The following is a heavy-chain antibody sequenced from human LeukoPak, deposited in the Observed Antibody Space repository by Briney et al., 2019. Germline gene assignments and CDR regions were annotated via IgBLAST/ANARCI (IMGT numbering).Heavy chain of an antibody. CDR2: INPNSGGT. D-gene: IGHD5-12*01. J-gene: IGHJ5*02. Sequence: ASVKVSCKASGYTFTGYYMHWVRQAPGHGLEWMGRINPNSGGTKYAQKFQGRVTMTRDTSISTAYMELSRLRSDDTAVYYCARGEIVATIIWFDPWGQGTLVTVSS. CDR3: ARGEIVATIIWFDP. V-gene: IGHV1-2*06. CDR1: GYTFTGYY.